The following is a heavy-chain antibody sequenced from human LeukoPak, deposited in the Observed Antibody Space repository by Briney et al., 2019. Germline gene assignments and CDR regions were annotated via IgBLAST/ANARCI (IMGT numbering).Heavy chain of an antibody. J-gene: IGHJ4*02. CDR2: ISGSGGST. D-gene: IGHD2-8*01. V-gene: IGHV3-23*01. CDR3: AKDGVPSRYFGRNYFDY. Sequence: GGSPRLSCAASGFTFSSYDMSWVRQAPGKGLEWVSAISGSGGSTYYADSVKGRFTISRDNSKNTLYLQMNSLRAEDTAVYYCAKDGVPSRYFGRNYFDYWGQGTLVTVSS. CDR1: GFTFSSYD.